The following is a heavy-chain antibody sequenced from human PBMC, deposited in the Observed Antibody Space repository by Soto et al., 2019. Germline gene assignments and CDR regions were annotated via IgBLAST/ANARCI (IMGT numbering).Heavy chain of an antibody. J-gene: IGHJ4*02. CDR1: GGSISSSSYY. D-gene: IGHD2-15*01. V-gene: IGHV4-39*01. CDR2: IYYSGST. Sequence: QLQVQESGPGLVKPSETLSLTCTVSGGSISSSSYYWGWIRQPPGKGLEWIGSIYYSGSTYYNPSLKSRVTISVDTSKNQFSLKLSSVTAADTAVYYCARPTHCSGGSCYGVYFDYWGQGTLVTVSS. CDR3: ARPTHCSGGSCYGVYFDY.